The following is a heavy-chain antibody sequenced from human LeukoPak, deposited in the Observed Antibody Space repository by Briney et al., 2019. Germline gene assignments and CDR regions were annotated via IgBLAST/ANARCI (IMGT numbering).Heavy chain of an antibody. V-gene: IGHV3-15*01. D-gene: IGHD5-18*01. CDR3: TTDDEFWAHGLQLWPRVFDY. J-gene: IGHJ4*02. Sequence: GGSLSLSCAASGFTFRNAWMSWAGQAPGKGLDGVGCFKSKTDGGTTDYPAPVKGRFTISRDDSKNTLYLQMNSLKSEDTAVYSRTTDDEFWAHGLQLWPRVFDYWGQGNLVTVSS. CDR1: GFTFRNAW. CDR2: FKSKTDGGTT.